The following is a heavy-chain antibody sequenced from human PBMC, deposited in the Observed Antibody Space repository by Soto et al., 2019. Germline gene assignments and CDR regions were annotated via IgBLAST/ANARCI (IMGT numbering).Heavy chain of an antibody. CDR3: ARVFGLGYCSSTSCYSHNWFDP. J-gene: IGHJ5*02. Sequence: GGSLRLSCAASGFTFTRYSMNWVRQAPGKGLEWVSSISSTTNYIYYGDSMKGRFTISRDNAKNSLYLEMNSLRAEDTAVYYCARVFGLGYCSSTSCYSHNWFDPWGQGT. CDR1: GFTFTRYS. CDR2: ISSTTNYI. V-gene: IGHV3-21*06. D-gene: IGHD2-2*01.